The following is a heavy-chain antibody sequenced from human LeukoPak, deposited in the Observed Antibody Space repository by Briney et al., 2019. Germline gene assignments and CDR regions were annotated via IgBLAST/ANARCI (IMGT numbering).Heavy chain of an antibody. CDR3: ARGISGSYYSAKSFDY. V-gene: IGHV1-18*01. CDR1: GYTFTSYG. J-gene: IGHJ4*02. CDR2: ISAYNGNT. D-gene: IGHD3-10*01. Sequence: GASVKVSCKASGYTFTSYGISWVRQAPGQGLEWMGWISAYNGNTNYAQKPQGRVTMTTDTSTSTAYMELRSLRSDDTAVYYCARGISGSYYSAKSFDYWGQGTLVTVSS.